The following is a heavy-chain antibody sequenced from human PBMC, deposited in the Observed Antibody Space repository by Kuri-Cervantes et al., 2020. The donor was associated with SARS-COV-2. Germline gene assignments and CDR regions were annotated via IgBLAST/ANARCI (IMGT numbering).Heavy chain of an antibody. D-gene: IGHD4-17*01. V-gene: IGHV4-34*01. J-gene: IGHJ6*02. Sequence: SETLSLTCAVYGGSFSDYYWTWIRQPPGKGLEWIGEINHTGSANYNPSLKSRVTISVDTSKNQFSLKVASVTAADTAMYYCARLSTVTDNYGMDVWGQGTTVTVSS. CDR1: GGSFSDYY. CDR2: INHTGSA. CDR3: ARLSTVTDNYGMDV.